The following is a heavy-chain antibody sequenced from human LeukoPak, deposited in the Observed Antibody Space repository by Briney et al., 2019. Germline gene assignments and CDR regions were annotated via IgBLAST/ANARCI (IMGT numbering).Heavy chain of an antibody. Sequence: ASVKVSCKASGYTFTSHYMHWVRQAPGQGLEWMGIINPSGGSTIYAQKFQGRVTMTRDTSTSTVYMDLSSLRSEDTAVYYCARDLYSSGSSASPYYYYGMDVWGQGTTVTVSS. D-gene: IGHD5-18*01. CDR1: GYTFTSHY. CDR3: ARDLYSSGSSASPYYYYGMDV. CDR2: INPSGGST. V-gene: IGHV1-46*01. J-gene: IGHJ6*02.